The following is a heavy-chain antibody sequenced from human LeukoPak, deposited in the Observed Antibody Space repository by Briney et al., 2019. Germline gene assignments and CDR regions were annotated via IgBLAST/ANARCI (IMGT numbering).Heavy chain of an antibody. V-gene: IGHV4-34*01. Sequence: SETLSLTCAVYGGSFSGYYWSWIRQPPGKGLEWIGEINHSGSTNYNPSLKSRVTISVDTSKNQFSLKLSSVTAADTAVYYCARVPYGSGLYYYYYMDVWGKGTTVTVSS. CDR3: ARVPYGSGLYYYYYMDV. CDR2: INHSGST. CDR1: GGSFSGYY. J-gene: IGHJ6*03. D-gene: IGHD3-10*01.